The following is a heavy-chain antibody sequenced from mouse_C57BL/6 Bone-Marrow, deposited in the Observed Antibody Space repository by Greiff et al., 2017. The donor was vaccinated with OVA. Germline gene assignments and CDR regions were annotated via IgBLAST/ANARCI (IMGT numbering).Heavy chain of an antibody. V-gene: IGHV1-7*01. J-gene: IGHJ2*01. D-gene: IGHD2-3*01. Sequence: VKLMESGAELAKPGASVKLSCKASGYTFTSYWMHWVKQRPGQGLEWIGYINPSSGYTKYNQKFKDKATLTADESSSTAYMQLSSLTYEDSAVYYCARGDDGPDYWGQGTTLTVSS. CDR2: INPSSGYT. CDR3: ARGDDGPDY. CDR1: GYTFTSYW.